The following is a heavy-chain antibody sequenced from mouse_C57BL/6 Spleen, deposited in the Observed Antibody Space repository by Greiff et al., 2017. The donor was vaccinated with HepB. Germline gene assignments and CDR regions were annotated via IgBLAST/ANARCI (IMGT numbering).Heavy chain of an antibody. D-gene: IGHD2-1*01. Sequence: QVQLQQPGAELVKPGASVKLSCKASGYTFTSYWMHWVKQRPGQGLEWIGMIHPNSGSTNYNEKFKSKATLTVDKSSSTAYMQLSSLTSEDSAVYYCARSDGNYLAWFAYWGQGTLVTVSA. J-gene: IGHJ3*01. CDR3: ARSDGNYLAWFAY. V-gene: IGHV1-64*01. CDR2: IHPNSGST. CDR1: GYTFTSYW.